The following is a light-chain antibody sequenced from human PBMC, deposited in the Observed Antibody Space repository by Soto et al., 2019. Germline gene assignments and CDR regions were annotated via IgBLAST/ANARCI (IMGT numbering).Light chain of an antibody. CDR1: SGNVGAYDY. CDR2: EVS. CDR3: SAHACSIHFYV. Sequence: QSALTQPPSASGSPGQSVTISCTGTSGNVGAYDYVSWYQQHPGKAPKLIISEVSKRPSGVPDRFSGSKSGNTASLTVSGLQAEDEADYYCSAHACSIHFYVFGSGTKLTVL. V-gene: IGLV2-8*01. J-gene: IGLJ1*01.